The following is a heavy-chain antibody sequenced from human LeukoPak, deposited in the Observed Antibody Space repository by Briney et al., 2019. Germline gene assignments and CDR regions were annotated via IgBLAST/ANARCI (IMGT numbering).Heavy chain of an antibody. CDR3: AKAAAGPYFDY. J-gene: IGHJ4*02. CDR2: IRGSGDSK. Sequence: PGVSLRLSCAASGFTFSSYGLSWVRQPPGKGLEWVSAIRGSGDSKHYADSVRGRFTISRDNSRNTMYLQMTGLRAEDTAVYYCAKAAAGPYFDYWGQGTLVTVSS. V-gene: IGHV3-23*01. CDR1: GFTFSSYG. D-gene: IGHD6-13*01.